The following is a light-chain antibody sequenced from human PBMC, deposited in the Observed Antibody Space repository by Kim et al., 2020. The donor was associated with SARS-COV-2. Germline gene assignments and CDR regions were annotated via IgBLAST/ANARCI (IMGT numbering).Light chain of an antibody. V-gene: IGKV1-33*01. CDR2: RAS. Sequence: ALGGHSAPHTCRPRQDISNNLNWYRQKPWSVPHLLIYRASNSEEGDPPRSRASGSGTDFTFTISSLQSDYSATYYCQQHESPPYAFGHGTRLEI. J-gene: IGKJ2*01. CDR3: QQHESPPYA. CDR1: QDISNN.